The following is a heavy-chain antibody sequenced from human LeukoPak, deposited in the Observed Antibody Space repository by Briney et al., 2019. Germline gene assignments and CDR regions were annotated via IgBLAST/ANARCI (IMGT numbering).Heavy chain of an antibody. V-gene: IGHV5-51*01. CDR2: TYPGDSDT. CDR3: ARDACSGGSCPPES. J-gene: IGHJ5*02. Sequence: HGESLKISCKASGYSFTNYWIGWVRQMPGGGLECMGITYPGDSDTRYSPSFQGQVTISADKSISTAYVQWSSLKASDSAMYYCARDACSGGSCPPESWGQGALVTVSS. CDR1: GYSFTNYW. D-gene: IGHD2-15*01.